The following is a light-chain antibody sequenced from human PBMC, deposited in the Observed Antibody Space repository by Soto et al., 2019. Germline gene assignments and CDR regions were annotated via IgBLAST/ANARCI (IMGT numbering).Light chain of an antibody. CDR2: GAS. Sequence: EIVMTQSPATLSVSPGERATLSCRASQSVSSNLAWYQQKPGQAPRLLIYGASTRATGIPAKFSGSGSGTEFTLTISSLQSEDFAVYYCQQYNYWPPWTFGQGTKVEF. CDR1: QSVSSN. J-gene: IGKJ1*01. V-gene: IGKV3-15*01. CDR3: QQYNYWPPWT.